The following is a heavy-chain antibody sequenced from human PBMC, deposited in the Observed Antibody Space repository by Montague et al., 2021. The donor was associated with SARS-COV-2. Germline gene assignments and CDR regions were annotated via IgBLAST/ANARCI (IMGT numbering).Heavy chain of an antibody. Sequence: CAISGDSVSSDRAAWNWVRQSPPRGLELLGRTYYRSKWYNDYAVXVKXRITIKSDTSKNQISLQLNSVTPEDTAVYYCARDLRWRYGYGMDVWGQGTTVTVSS. CDR2: TYYRSKWYN. CDR3: ARDLRWRYGYGMDV. J-gene: IGHJ6*02. D-gene: IGHD3-16*01. CDR1: GDSVSSDRAA. V-gene: IGHV6-1*01.